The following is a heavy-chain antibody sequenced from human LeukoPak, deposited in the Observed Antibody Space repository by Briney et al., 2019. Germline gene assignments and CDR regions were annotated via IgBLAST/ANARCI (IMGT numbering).Heavy chain of an antibody. J-gene: IGHJ5*02. CDR1: GFTFSSYS. Sequence: GGSLRLSCAASGFTFSSYSMNWVRQAPGKGLEWVSSISSSSSYIYYADSVKGRFTISRDNAKNSLYLQMNSLRAEDTAVYYCAREVLLWFGNNWFDPWGQGTLVTVSS. CDR3: AREVLLWFGNNWFDP. CDR2: ISSSSSYI. V-gene: IGHV3-21*01. D-gene: IGHD3-10*01.